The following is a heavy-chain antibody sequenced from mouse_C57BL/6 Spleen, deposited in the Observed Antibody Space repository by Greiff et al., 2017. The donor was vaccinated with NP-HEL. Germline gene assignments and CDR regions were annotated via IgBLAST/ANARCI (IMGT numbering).Heavy chain of an antibody. CDR3: ACYYGSSYVWFAY. V-gene: IGHV1-82*01. CDR2: IYPGDGDT. D-gene: IGHD1-1*01. Sequence: VQLQQSGPELVKPGASVKISCKASGYAFSSSWMNWVKQRPGKGLEWIGRIYPGDGDTNYNGKFKGKATLTADKSSSTAYMQLSSLTSEDSAVYFCACYYGSSYVWFAYWGQGTLVTVSA. CDR1: GYAFSSSW. J-gene: IGHJ3*01.